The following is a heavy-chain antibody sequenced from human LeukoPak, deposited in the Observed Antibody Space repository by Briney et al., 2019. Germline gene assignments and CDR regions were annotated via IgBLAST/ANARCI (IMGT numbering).Heavy chain of an antibody. J-gene: IGHJ4*02. CDR2: ISWNSGSI. CDR3: AKDIGSSGWYDY. D-gene: IGHD6-19*01. CDR1: GLTFDDYA. V-gene: IGHV3-9*01. Sequence: GGSLRLSCAASGLTFDDYAMHWVRQAPGKGLEWVSGISWNSGSIGYADSVKGRFTISRDNAKNSLYLQMNSLRAEDTALYYCAKDIGSSGWYDYWGQGTLVTVSS.